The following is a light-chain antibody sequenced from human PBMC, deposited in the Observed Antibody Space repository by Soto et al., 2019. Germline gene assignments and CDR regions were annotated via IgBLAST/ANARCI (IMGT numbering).Light chain of an antibody. CDR1: QSVSSY. V-gene: IGKV3-11*01. J-gene: IGKJ4*01. CDR3: QQRSTA. Sequence: EIVLTQSPATLSLSPGERATLSCRASQSVSSYLAWYQQKPGQAPRLLIYDASNRATGIPARFSGSGSGTDFTLTISSLEAEDFAVYYCQQRSTAFGGGTKVEIK. CDR2: DAS.